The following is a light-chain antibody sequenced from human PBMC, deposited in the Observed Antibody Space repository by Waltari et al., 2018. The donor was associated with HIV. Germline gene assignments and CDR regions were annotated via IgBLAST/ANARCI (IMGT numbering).Light chain of an antibody. CDR3: AAWNDRLSGYV. V-gene: IGLV1-47*03. J-gene: IGLJ1*01. CDR1: RSNIGRNS. CDR2: TNN. Sequence: QSVLTQPPSASGTPGQRVTISCSGSRSNIGRNSVYWYQQLPGTAPKLLIYTNNQRPSGVPDRFSGSKSVTSASLAISGLWSEDEADYYCAAWNDRLSGYVFGTGTKVTV.